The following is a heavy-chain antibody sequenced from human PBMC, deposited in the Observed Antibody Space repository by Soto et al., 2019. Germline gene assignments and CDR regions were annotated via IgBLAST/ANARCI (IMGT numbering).Heavy chain of an antibody. V-gene: IGHV4-4*07. CDR1: GAAISGYY. CDR3: ARGQRFSDWFDP. J-gene: IGHJ5*02. D-gene: IGHD3-3*01. CDR2: IYSSGST. Sequence: ETLSVSGPVTGAAISGYYWTWIRQSDGEGLEWIGLIYSSGSTNYNPSLKSRVTISLDTSMNYFSLRLSSVTAADTAVYYCARGQRFSDWFDPWGQGTLVTVSS.